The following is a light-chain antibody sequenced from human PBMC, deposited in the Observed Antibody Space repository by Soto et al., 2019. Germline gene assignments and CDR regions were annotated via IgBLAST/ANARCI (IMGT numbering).Light chain of an antibody. V-gene: IGLV1-40*01. CDR3: QSYDSDLSAWV. Sequence: QSVLTQPPSVSGAPGQTVTISCAGTSSNIGSNYDVHWYQHLPGTAPKLLIFGYTNQPSGVPDRFSGSKSGTSASLAITGLQSEDEAAYYCQSYDSDLSAWVFGGGTKLTVL. CDR1: SSNIGSNYD. J-gene: IGLJ3*02. CDR2: GYT.